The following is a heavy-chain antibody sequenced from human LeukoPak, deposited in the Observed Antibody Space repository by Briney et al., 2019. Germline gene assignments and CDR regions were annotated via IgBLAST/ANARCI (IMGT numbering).Heavy chain of an antibody. D-gene: IGHD3-22*01. V-gene: IGHV4-39*01. CDR2: IYYSGST. CDR1: GGSISSSSYY. J-gene: IGHJ4*02. CDR3: ARPYEGPGYYDSSGYYSFEY. Sequence: SETLSLTCTVPGGSISSSSYYWGWIRQPPGKGLEWIGSIYYSGSTYHNPSLKSRVTISVDTSKNQFSLKLSSVTAADTAVYYCARPYEGPGYYDSSGYYSFEYWGQGTLVTVSS.